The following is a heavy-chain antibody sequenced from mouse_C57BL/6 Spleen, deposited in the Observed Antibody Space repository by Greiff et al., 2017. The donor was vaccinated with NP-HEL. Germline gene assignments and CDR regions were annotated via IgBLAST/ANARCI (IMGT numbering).Heavy chain of an antibody. D-gene: IGHD2-2*01. CDR1: GYTFTSYW. Sequence: QVQLKQPGAELVRPGSSVKLSCKASGYTFTSYWMHWVKQRPIQGLEWIGNIDPSDSETHYNQKFKDKATLTVDKSSSTAYMQLSSLTSEDPAVYYCARGRVVTTGAMDYWGQGTSVTVSS. CDR2: IDPSDSET. V-gene: IGHV1-52*01. J-gene: IGHJ4*01. CDR3: ARGRVVTTGAMDY.